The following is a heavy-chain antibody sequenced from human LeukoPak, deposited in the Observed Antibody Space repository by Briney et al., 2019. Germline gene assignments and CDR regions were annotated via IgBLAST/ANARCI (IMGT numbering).Heavy chain of an antibody. V-gene: IGHV3-23*01. CDR3: AKVGLLAISGPWGYFDY. D-gene: IGHD6-19*01. CDR1: GFTFTSYA. Sequence: GGSLRLSCTASGFTFTSYAMNWVRQAPGKGLEWVSSISGGGEITYYADYVEGRLTISRDNSKNTLYLQMNSLRADDTAVYYCAKVGLLAISGPWGYFDYWGQGSLVTVSS. J-gene: IGHJ4*02. CDR2: ISGGGEIT.